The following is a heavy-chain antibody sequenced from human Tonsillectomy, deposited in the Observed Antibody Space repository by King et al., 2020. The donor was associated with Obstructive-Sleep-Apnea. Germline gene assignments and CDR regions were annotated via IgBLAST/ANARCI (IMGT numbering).Heavy chain of an antibody. Sequence: QLVQSGGGLVQPGGSLRLSCAASGFTFSNYAMSWGRQAPGKGLEWVAAINTGGGTTYYPDSLKGRFTISRDNSKNTLYLQMNSLRAEDTAVYYCAKRVDTAMVFDYWGQGTLVTVSS. CDR1: GFTFSNYA. J-gene: IGHJ4*02. CDR3: AKRVDTAMVFDY. CDR2: INTGGGTT. V-gene: IGHV3-23*04. D-gene: IGHD5-18*01.